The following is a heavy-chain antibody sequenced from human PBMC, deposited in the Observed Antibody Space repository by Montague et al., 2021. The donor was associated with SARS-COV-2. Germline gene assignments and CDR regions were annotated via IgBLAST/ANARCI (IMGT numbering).Heavy chain of an antibody. J-gene: IGHJ4*02. D-gene: IGHD6-19*01. Sequence: SLRLSCAASGFPFSSYAMSWVRQAPGKGLEWVSAISGSGGTTWYADSVKGRFTIPRDNSKNTLYLQMNSLRAEDTAVYYCAKSPSGWWLFDYWGQGTLVTVSS. V-gene: IGHV3-23*01. CDR3: AKSPSGWWLFDY. CDR2: ISGSGGTT. CDR1: GFPFSSYA.